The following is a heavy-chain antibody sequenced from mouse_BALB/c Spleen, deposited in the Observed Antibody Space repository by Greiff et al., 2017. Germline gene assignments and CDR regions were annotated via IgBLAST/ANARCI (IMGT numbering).Heavy chain of an antibody. CDR1: GFTFSSYA. Sequence: EVQGVESGGGLVKPGGSLKLSCAASGFTFSSYAMSWVRQSPEKRLEWVAEISSGGSYTYYPDTVTGRFTISRDNAKNTLYLEMSSLRSEDTAMYYCASHYYGSTFAYWGQGTLVTVSA. D-gene: IGHD1-1*01. CDR3: ASHYYGSTFAY. J-gene: IGHJ3*01. CDR2: ISSGGSYT. V-gene: IGHV5-9-4*01.